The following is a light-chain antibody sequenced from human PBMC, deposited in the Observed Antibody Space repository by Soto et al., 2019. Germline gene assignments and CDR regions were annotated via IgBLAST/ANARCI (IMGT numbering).Light chain of an antibody. CDR3: QSFDSSLSGYVV. Sequence: QSVLTQPPSVSGAPGQRVTISCTGSSSNIGAGYDVHWYQQVPGTAPKLLIYGNFNRPSGVPDRFSGSKSGTSASLAITGLQAEDEAEYYCQSFDSSLSGYVVFGGGTKLTVL. CDR1: SSNIGAGYD. V-gene: IGLV1-40*01. J-gene: IGLJ2*01. CDR2: GNF.